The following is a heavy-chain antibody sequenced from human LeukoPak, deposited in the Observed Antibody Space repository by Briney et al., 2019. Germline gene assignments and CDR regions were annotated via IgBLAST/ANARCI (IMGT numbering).Heavy chain of an antibody. CDR3: ARTKAYYYDSSGLYWYYFDY. Sequence: PSETLSLTCTVSGGSISSYYWSWIRQPAGKGLERIGRIYTSGSTNYNPSLKSRVTMSVDTSKNQFSLKLSSVTAADTAVYYCARTKAYYYDSSGLYWYYFDYWGQGTLVTVSS. D-gene: IGHD3-22*01. CDR2: IYTSGST. V-gene: IGHV4-4*07. J-gene: IGHJ4*02. CDR1: GGSISSYY.